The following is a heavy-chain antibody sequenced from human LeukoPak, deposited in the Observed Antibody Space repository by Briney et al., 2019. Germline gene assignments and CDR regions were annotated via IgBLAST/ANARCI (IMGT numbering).Heavy chain of an antibody. CDR3: AKGGHYYGSGSYYWYFDL. CDR1: GFTFSSYG. D-gene: IGHD3-10*01. Sequence: GRSLRLSCAASGFTFSSYGMHWVREAPGTGLEGVAFIRYDGSNKYYADSVKGRFAISRDNSKNTLYLQMNSLRAEDTALYYCAKGGHYYGSGSYYWYFDLWGRGTLVTVSS. CDR2: IRYDGSNK. V-gene: IGHV3-30*02. J-gene: IGHJ2*01.